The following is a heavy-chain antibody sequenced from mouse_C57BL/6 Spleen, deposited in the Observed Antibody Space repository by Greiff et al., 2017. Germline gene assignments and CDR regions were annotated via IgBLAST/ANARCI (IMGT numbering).Heavy chain of an antibody. D-gene: IGHD1-1*01. CDR2: ISDGGSYT. J-gene: IGHJ1*03. V-gene: IGHV5-4*01. Sequence: EVMLVESGGGLVKPGGSLKLSCAASGFTFSSYAMSWVRQTPEKRLEWVATISDGGSYTYYPDNVKGRFTISRDNAKNNLYLQMSHLKSEDTAMYYCARDLGSSYGYFDVWGTGTTVTVSS. CDR1: GFTFSSYA. CDR3: ARDLGSSYGYFDV.